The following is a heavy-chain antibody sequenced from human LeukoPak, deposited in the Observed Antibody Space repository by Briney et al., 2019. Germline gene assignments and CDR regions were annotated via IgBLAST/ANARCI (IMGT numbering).Heavy chain of an antibody. J-gene: IGHJ4*02. CDR2: INGGGVNT. CDR3: ARSPSSGWYRGGVGSTYFDY. D-gene: IGHD6-19*01. V-gene: IGHV3-23*01. CDR1: GFTFSSYA. Sequence: PGGSLRLSCAASGFTFSSYAMSWVRQAPGKGLEWVSTINGGGVNTHYADSVGGRFTISRDNSKNTLFLQMNSLRAEDTAVYYCARSPSSGWYRGGVGSTYFDYWGQGTLVTVSS.